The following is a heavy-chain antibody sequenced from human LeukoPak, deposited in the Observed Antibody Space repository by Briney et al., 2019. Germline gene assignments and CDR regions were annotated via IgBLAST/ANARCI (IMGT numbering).Heavy chain of an antibody. J-gene: IGHJ6*02. CDR2: INWNSGSI. V-gene: IGHV3-9*01. CDR1: GFTFSSYA. D-gene: IGHD3-10*01. Sequence: GGSLRLSCAASGFTFSSYAMSWVRQAPGKGLEWVSGINWNSGSIGYADSVKGRFTISRDNAKNSLYLQMNSLRAEDTALYFCAKDIGAGSLDVWGQGTTVTVSS. CDR3: AKDIGAGSLDV.